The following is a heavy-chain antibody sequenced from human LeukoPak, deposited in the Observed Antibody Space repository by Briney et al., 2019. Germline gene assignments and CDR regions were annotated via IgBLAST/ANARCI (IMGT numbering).Heavy chain of an antibody. Sequence: GASVKVSCKASGYTFTGYYMHWVRQAPGQGLEWMGWINPNSGGTNYAQKFQGRVTMTRDTSISTAYMELSRLRSDDTAVYYCARDRLTYYYGSGSPNYYYHYMDVWGKGTTVTISS. CDR2: INPNSGGT. V-gene: IGHV1-2*02. CDR3: ARDRLTYYYGSGSPNYYYHYMDV. CDR1: GYTFTGYY. D-gene: IGHD3-10*01. J-gene: IGHJ6*03.